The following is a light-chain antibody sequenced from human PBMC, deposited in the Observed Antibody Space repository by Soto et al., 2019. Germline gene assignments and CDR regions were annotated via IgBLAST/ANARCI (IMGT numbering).Light chain of an antibody. CDR3: QQYDSYSSGP. Sequence: SHMTQSPSTLSASFGDRVAITCRASQSISSWLAWYQQKPGKAPKVLIFDASSLKTGVPSRFSGSGSGTEFTLTISNLQPDDFATYYCQQYDSYSSGPFGQGTKVDIK. CDR1: QSISSW. J-gene: IGKJ1*01. CDR2: DAS. V-gene: IGKV1-5*01.